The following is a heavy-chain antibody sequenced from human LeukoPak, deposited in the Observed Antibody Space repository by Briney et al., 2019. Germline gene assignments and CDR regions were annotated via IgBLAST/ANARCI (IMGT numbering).Heavy chain of an antibody. Sequence: TGGSLRLSCAASGFTFSSYWMSWVRQAPGKGLEWVANIKQDGSEKYYVDSVKGRFTISRDNAKNSLYLQMNSLRAEDTAVYYCARGSTNYYDSSGYYPAWGQGTLVTVSS. CDR2: IKQDGSEK. D-gene: IGHD3-22*01. CDR1: GFTFSSYW. V-gene: IGHV3-7*01. CDR3: ARGSTNYYDSSGYYPA. J-gene: IGHJ4*02.